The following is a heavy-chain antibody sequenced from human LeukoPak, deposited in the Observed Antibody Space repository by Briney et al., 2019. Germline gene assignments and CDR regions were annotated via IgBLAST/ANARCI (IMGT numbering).Heavy chain of an antibody. CDR2: IYTSGST. D-gene: IGHD6-13*01. J-gene: IGHJ6*03. CDR3: ARDPPYSSSWSYYMDV. CDR1: GGSISSYY. Sequence: SETLSLTXTVSGGSISSYYWSWIRQPAGKGLEWIGRIYTSGSTNYNPSLKGRVTMSVDTSKNQFSLKLSSVTAADTAVYYCARDPPYSSSWSYYMDVWGKGTAVTVSS. V-gene: IGHV4-4*07.